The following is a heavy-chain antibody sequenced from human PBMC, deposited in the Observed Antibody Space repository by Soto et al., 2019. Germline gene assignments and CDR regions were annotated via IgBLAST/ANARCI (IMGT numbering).Heavy chain of an antibody. CDR2: ISSYNGDT. CDR1: GYTFTRSG. V-gene: IGHV1-18*01. J-gene: IGHJ6*02. D-gene: IGHD5-12*01. CDR3: AREGVAPYYYYGMDV. Sequence: ASVKVSCKASGYTFTRSGISWVRQAPGQGPEWMGWISSYNGDTNYAQTFQGRVTMTADTSTSTAYMELRSLRSDDTAVYYCAREGVAPYYYYGMDVWGQGTTVTVSS.